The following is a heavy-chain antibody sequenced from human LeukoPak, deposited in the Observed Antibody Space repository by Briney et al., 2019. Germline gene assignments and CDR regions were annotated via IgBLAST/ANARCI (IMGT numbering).Heavy chain of an antibody. D-gene: IGHD1-14*01. CDR3: ARDHNGYFQH. CDR1: GFTFSSYA. Sequence: PGGSLRLSCAASGFTFSSYAMHWVRQAPGKGLEWVAVISYDGSNKYYADSVKGRFTISRDNSKNTLYLQMNSLRAEDTAVYYCARDHNGYFQHWGQGTLVTVSS. CDR2: ISYDGSNK. J-gene: IGHJ1*01. V-gene: IGHV3-30*04.